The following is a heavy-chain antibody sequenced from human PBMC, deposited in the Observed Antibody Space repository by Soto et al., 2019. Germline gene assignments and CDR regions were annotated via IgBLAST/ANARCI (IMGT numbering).Heavy chain of an antibody. V-gene: IGHV3-64D*08. J-gene: IGHJ1*01. Sequence: GGSLRLSCSASGFTFSTNVMHWVRQAPGKGLEYVSAIGATGGSTYYADSVKGRFTVSRDNSKNTLYLQMSSLRVEDTAVYYCLRPYQHWGQGTLVTVSS. CDR3: LRPYQH. CDR2: IGATGGST. CDR1: GFTFSTNV.